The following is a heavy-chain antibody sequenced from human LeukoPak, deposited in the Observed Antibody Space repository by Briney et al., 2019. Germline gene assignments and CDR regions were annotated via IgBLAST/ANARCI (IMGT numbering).Heavy chain of an antibody. CDR3: ARDMGAMPVDY. CDR2: IIPIFGTA. V-gene: IGHV1-69*05. D-gene: IGHD1-26*01. J-gene: IGHJ4*02. CDR1: GGTFSSYA. Sequence: ASVKVSCKASGGTFSSYAISWVRQAPGQGLEWMGRIIPIFGTANYAQKFQGRVTITTDESTSTAYMELSSLRPEDTAVYYCARDMGAMPVDYWGQGTLVTVSS.